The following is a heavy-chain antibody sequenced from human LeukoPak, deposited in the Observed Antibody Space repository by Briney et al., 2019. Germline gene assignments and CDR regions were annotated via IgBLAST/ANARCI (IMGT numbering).Heavy chain of an antibody. J-gene: IGHJ4*02. CDR2: INSDGNNT. Sequence: PGGSLRLSCAASGFTFSSYWMHWVRQGPGKGLVWVSRINSDGNNTSYADSVKGRFTISRDNSKNTLYLQMNSLRAEDTAVYYCAKYGSDYDSSGYYYGGQGTLVTVSS. CDR3: AKYGSDYDSSGYYY. CDR1: GFTFSSYW. V-gene: IGHV3-74*01. D-gene: IGHD3-22*01.